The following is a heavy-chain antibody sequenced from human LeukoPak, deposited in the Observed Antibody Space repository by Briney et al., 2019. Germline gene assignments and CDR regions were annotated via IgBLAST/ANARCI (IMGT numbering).Heavy chain of an antibody. CDR2: ISYDGSSN. Sequence: GGSLRLSCSASGFTFSSYALHWVRQAPGKGLEWVAFISYDGSSNHYGGSVKGRFTISRDDSKNTLYLQMSNLRAEDTAVYFCARLNQPYYGSGTFSAFDSWGQGTLVTVSS. CDR3: ARLNQPYYGSGTFSAFDS. V-gene: IGHV3-30*14. D-gene: IGHD3-10*01. CDR1: GFTFSSYA. J-gene: IGHJ4*02.